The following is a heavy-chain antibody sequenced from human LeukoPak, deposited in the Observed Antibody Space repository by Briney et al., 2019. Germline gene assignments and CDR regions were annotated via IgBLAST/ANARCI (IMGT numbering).Heavy chain of an antibody. CDR2: THGNGGNT. V-gene: IGHV3-64D*06. Sequence: GGSLRLSCSASGFTFNNYAMYWVRQAPGKELEQVSITHGNGGNTYYADSVKGRFTISRDYSKNTLYLQLSSLRVEDTAVYYCVRDNYGMGVWGQGTLVTVSS. D-gene: IGHD3-9*01. CDR1: GFTFNNYA. CDR3: VRDNYGMGV. J-gene: IGHJ4*02.